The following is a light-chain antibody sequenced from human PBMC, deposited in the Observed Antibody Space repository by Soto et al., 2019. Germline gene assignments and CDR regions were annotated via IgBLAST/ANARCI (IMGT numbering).Light chain of an antibody. CDR1: GSDVGGYNY. CDR2: DVS. J-gene: IGLJ1*01. Sequence: QSALTQPHSVSGFPGRSVTISCTGTGSDVGGYNYVSWYQQHPGKAPKLMIYDVSKRPSGVPDRLSGSKSGNTASLTISGLQAEDEADYYCCSYAGSYTNPYVCGTGTKLTVL. V-gene: IGLV2-11*01. CDR3: CSYAGSYTNPYV.